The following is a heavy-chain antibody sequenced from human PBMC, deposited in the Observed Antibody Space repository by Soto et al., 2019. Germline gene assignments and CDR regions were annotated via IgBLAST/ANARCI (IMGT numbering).Heavy chain of an antibody. Sequence: GGSLRLSCAAPGLTFRTYAMTWVRQAPGKGLEWVSIISGSGGSTYYADSVKGRFTVSRDNSKNTLYVQMNSLRAEDTAVHYCAKWTCSGGSCYLDYWGQGTLVTVSS. J-gene: IGHJ4*02. CDR1: GLTFRTYA. V-gene: IGHV3-23*01. CDR3: AKWTCSGGSCYLDY. D-gene: IGHD2-15*01. CDR2: ISGSGGST.